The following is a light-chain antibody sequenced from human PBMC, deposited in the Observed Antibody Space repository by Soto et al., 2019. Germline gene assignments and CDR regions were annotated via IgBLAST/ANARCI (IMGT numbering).Light chain of an antibody. V-gene: IGKV1-39*01. Sequence: IQMTQSPSSLSASVGDRVTITCRASQRISSSLNWYQHKVGRAPKLLIYTSSSLQTGVPSRFSDSRSGTDFTLTISSVQPEDFATYYCQQSYLTSRTFGQGTKLEIK. CDR3: QQSYLTSRT. CDR2: TSS. J-gene: IGKJ2*01. CDR1: QRISSS.